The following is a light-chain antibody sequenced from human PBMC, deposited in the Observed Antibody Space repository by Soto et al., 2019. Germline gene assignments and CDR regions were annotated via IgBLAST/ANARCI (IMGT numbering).Light chain of an antibody. CDR3: NSYTGSSTRFV. J-gene: IGLJ1*01. CDR2: EVS. CDR1: SSDVGAYNY. Sequence: QSALTQPASVSGSPVQSVTISCTGTSSDVGAYNYVSWYQQHPGKAPKLMIYEVSNRPSGVSNRFSGSKSGNTASLTISWLQAEDEADSYCNSYTGSSTRFVVGTGTKVTVL. V-gene: IGLV2-14*01.